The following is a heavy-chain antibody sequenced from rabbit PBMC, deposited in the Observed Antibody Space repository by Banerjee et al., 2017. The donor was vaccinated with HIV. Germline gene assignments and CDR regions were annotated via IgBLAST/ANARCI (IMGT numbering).Heavy chain of an antibody. CDR2: IYISSGRT. V-gene: IGHV1S45*01. CDR3: ARGGGGDGVGYSL. J-gene: IGHJ4*01. D-gene: IGHD7-1*01. CDR1: GFSFSGSYW. Sequence: QQQLVESGGDLVKPEGSLTLTCTASGFSFSGSYWICWVRQAPGKGLELIACIYISSGRTRYASWAKGRFTISKTSSTVDLKMTSLTAADTATYFCARGGGGDGVGYSLWGPGTLVTVS.